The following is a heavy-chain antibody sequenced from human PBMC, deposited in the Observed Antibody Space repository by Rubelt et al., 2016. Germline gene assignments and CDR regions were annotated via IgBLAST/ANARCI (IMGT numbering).Heavy chain of an antibody. V-gene: IGHV1-18*01. D-gene: IGHD6-13*01. CDR2: ISAYNGNT. CDR1: GYTFTSYG. Sequence: QVQLVQSGAEVKKPGASVKVSCKASGYTFTSYGISWVRQAPGQGLEWMGWISAYNGNTNYAQKVQGRGTMTPDTSTSTAYMELRSLRSDDTAVYYCARVISGVEYSSSWHFDYWGQGTLVTVSS. CDR3: ARVISGVEYSSSWHFDY. J-gene: IGHJ4*02.